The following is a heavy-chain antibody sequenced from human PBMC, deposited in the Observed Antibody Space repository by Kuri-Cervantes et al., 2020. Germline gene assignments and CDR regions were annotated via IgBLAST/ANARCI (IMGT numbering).Heavy chain of an antibody. CDR2: IRYDGSNK. Sequence: GESLKISCAASGLAFSKYWMRWVRQAPGKGLEWVAFIRYDGSNKYYADSVKGRFTISRDNSKNTLYLQMNSLRAEDTAVYYCARVSPSGGDAFDIWGQGTVVTVSS. V-gene: IGHV3-30*02. CDR1: GLAFSKYW. CDR3: ARVSPSGGDAFDI. D-gene: IGHD3-3*01. J-gene: IGHJ3*02.